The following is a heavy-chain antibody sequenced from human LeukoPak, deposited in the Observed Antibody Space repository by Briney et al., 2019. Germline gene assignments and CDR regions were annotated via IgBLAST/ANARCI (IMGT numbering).Heavy chain of an antibody. CDR2: INPSGGST. D-gene: IGHD5-12*01. CDR1: GYTFTSYY. J-gene: IGHJ4*02. Sequence: ASVKVSCKASGYTFTSYYMHWVRQAPGQGLEWMGIINPSGGSTSYAQKFQGRGTMTRDTSTSTVYMELSSLRSEDTAVYYCAREREKRYSGYVFDYWGQGTLVTVSS. V-gene: IGHV1-46*01. CDR3: AREREKRYSGYVFDY.